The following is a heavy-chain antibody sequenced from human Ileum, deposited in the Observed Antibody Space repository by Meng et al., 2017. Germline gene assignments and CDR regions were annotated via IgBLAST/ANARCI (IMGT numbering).Heavy chain of an antibody. Sequence: VHVQEAGPGEGQPSGTLPTTCGFAGTWWSWVPQPPGKGLEWIGEIFQSGRTNYNPSLKSRVTISIDKSKSQISLQLSAVTAADTAVYSCATSNDRDVYYLGYWGQGTLVTVSS. D-gene: IGHD3-22*01. J-gene: IGHJ4*02. CDR3: ATSNDRDVYYLGY. CDR1: GTW. V-gene: IGHV4-4*02. CDR2: IFQSGRT.